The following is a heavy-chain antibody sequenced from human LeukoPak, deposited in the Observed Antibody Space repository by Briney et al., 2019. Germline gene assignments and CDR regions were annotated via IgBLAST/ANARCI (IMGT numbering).Heavy chain of an antibody. CDR1: GYTFTGYH. V-gene: IGHV1-2*02. CDR2: INPNSGGT. J-gene: IGHJ4*02. Sequence: ASVKVSCKASGYTFTGYHMHWVRQAPGQGLEWMGWINPNSGGTNYAQKFQGRVTMTRDTPISTAYMELSRLRSDDTAVYYCARGGYSSGWYYDYWGQGTLVTVSS. CDR3: ARGGYSSGWYYDY. D-gene: IGHD6-19*01.